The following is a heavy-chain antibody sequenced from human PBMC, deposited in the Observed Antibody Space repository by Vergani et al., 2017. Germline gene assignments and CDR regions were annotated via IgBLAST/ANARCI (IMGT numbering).Heavy chain of an antibody. J-gene: IGHJ6*02. Sequence: QVQLVQSGAEVKKPGSSVKVSCKASGGTFSSYAISWVRQAPGQGLEWMGGIIPMFGTANYAQKFQGRVTITADESTSTAYMELSSLRSEDTAVYYCARELGYCSSTSCFRPYYYYGMDVWGQGTTVTVSS. CDR2: IIPMFGTA. CDR3: ARELGYCSSTSCFRPYYYYGMDV. V-gene: IGHV1-69*01. CDR1: GGTFSSYA. D-gene: IGHD2-2*01.